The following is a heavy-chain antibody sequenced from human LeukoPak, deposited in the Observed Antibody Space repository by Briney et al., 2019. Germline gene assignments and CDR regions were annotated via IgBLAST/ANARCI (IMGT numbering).Heavy chain of an antibody. J-gene: IGHJ4*02. CDR3: AKFQSSSSYYYFDY. CDR1: GFSFSSYE. D-gene: IGHD6-6*01. CDR2: ISGSGGST. Sequence: PGGSLRLSCAASGFSFSSYEMNWVRQAPGKGLEWVSAISGSGGSTYYADSVKGRFTISRDNSKNTLYLQMNSLRAEDTAVYYCAKFQSSSSYYYFDYWGQGTLVTVSS. V-gene: IGHV3-23*01.